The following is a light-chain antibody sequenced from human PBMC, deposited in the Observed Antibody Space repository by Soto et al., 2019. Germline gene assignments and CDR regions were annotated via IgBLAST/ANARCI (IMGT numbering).Light chain of an antibody. Sequence: SALTQPASVSGSPGQTVTLSCTGTSSDVGGYDYVSWYQQHPGKAPKLMIYEVSNRPSGVSTRFSGSKSGNTASLTISGLQAEDEADYYRYSYTRSSTLVFGGGTKLTVL. CDR1: SSDVGGYDY. V-gene: IGLV2-14*01. CDR2: EVS. J-gene: IGLJ2*01. CDR3: YSYTRSSTLV.